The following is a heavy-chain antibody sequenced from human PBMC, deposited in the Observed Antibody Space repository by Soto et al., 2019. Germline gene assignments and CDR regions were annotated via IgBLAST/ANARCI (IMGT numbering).Heavy chain of an antibody. V-gene: IGHV1-69*13. CDR3: ARDGRLMAVAGIPDDY. D-gene: IGHD6-19*01. CDR2: IIPIFGTA. Sequence: GASVKVSXKASGGTFSSYAISWVRQAPGQGLEWMGGIIPIFGTANYAQKFQGRVTITADESTSTAYMELSSLRSEDTAVYYCARDGRLMAVAGIPDDYWGQGTLVTVSS. CDR1: GGTFSSYA. J-gene: IGHJ4*02.